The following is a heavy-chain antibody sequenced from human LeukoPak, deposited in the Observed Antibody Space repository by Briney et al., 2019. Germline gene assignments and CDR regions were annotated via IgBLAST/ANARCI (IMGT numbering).Heavy chain of an antibody. Sequence: SETLSLTCAVYDGSFSGYYWSWIRQPPGKGLEWIGEINHSGSTNYNPSLKSRVTISVDTSKNQFSLKLSSVTAADTAVYYCARGWGITMVRGVISFDYWGQGTLVTVSS. CDR2: INHSGST. CDR1: DGSFSGYY. D-gene: IGHD3-10*01. CDR3: ARGWGITMVRGVISFDY. V-gene: IGHV4-34*01. J-gene: IGHJ4*02.